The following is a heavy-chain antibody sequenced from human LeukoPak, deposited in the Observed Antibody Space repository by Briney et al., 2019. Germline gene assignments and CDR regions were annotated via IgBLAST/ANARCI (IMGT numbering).Heavy chain of an antibody. CDR2: IYYSGST. D-gene: IGHD5-18*01. V-gene: IGHV4-30-4*01. CDR1: GGSISSGDYY. Sequence: SQTLSLTCTVSGGSISSGDYYWSWIRQPPGKGLEWIGYIYYSGSTYYNPSLKSRVTISVDTSKNQFSLKLSSVTAADTAVYYCARGQRGYSYGYFDYWGQGTLVTASS. J-gene: IGHJ4*02. CDR3: ARGQRGYSYGYFDY.